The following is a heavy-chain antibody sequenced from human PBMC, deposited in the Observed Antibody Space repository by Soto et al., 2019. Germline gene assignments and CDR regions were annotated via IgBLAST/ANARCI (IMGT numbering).Heavy chain of an antibody. J-gene: IGHJ5*02. CDR2: IIPIFGTA. CDR1: GGTFSSYA. D-gene: IGHD3-22*01. Sequence: QVQLVQSGAEVEKPGSSVKVSCKASGGTFSSYAISWVRQAPGQGLEWMGGIIPIFGTANYAQKFQGRVTITADESTSTAYMELSSLRSEDTAVYYCARGKYYYDSSGSTRGWFDPWGQGTLVTVSS. CDR3: ARGKYYYDSSGSTRGWFDP. V-gene: IGHV1-69*01.